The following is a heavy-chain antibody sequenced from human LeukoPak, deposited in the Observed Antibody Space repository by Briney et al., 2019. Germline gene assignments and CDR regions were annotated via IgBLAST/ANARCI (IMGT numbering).Heavy chain of an antibody. V-gene: IGHV3-74*01. D-gene: IGHD3-10*01. J-gene: IGHJ3*02. CDR2: INSDGSST. CDR1: GFTFSSYW. CDR3: STGSGHAFNI. Sequence: GGSLRLSCAASGFTFSSYWMHWVRQVPGKGLVWVSRINSDGSSTSYADSVKGRFTISRDSAKNTLYVQMNSLRAEDTAVYYCSTGSGHAFNIWGRGTMVTVSS.